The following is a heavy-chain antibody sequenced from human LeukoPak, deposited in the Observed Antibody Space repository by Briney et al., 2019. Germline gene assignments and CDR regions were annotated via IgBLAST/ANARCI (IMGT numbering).Heavy chain of an antibody. Sequence: GASLKVSCKVGGGTFSSYTIAWVRQAPGQGLEWLGGIIPFFGSANYAQKFQGRVTITADESTSTAFMELSSLRSEDTAVYYCATPPTGTTTTGEYYFDSWGQGTLVTVSS. V-gene: IGHV1-69*13. J-gene: IGHJ4*02. CDR1: GGTFSSYT. CDR2: IIPFFGSA. D-gene: IGHD1-1*01. CDR3: ATPPTGTTTTGEYYFDS.